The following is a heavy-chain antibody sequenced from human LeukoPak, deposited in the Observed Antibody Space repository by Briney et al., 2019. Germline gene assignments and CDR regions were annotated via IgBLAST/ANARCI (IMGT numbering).Heavy chain of an antibody. D-gene: IGHD3-16*02. Sequence: GGSLRLSCAASGFTFSSYNMNWVRQAPGKGLEWVSYISPSSTRIDYAASVRGRFTISRDSAKSSLYLQVNSLRAEDTAVYYCARDDYVWGSYLLGFGGMDVWGQGTTVTVSS. CDR1: GFTFSSYN. V-gene: IGHV3-48*04. CDR2: ISPSSTRI. CDR3: ARDDYVWGSYLLGFGGMDV. J-gene: IGHJ6*02.